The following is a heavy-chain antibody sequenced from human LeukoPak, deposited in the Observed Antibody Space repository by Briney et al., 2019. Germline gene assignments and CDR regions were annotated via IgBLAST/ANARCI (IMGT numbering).Heavy chain of an antibody. Sequence: GGSLRLSCAASGFTFSDYYMSWIRRAPGKGLEWVSYISSSGSTIYYADSVKGRFTISRDNAKNSLYLQMNSLRAEDTAVYYCARESRYGGPPNWFDPWGQGTLVTVSS. J-gene: IGHJ5*02. CDR2: ISSSGSTI. V-gene: IGHV3-11*01. CDR1: GFTFSDYY. D-gene: IGHD4-23*01. CDR3: ARESRYGGPPNWFDP.